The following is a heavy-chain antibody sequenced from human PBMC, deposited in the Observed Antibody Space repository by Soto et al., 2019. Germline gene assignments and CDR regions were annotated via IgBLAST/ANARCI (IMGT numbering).Heavy chain of an antibody. CDR1: GGTFSSYA. J-gene: IGHJ6*02. CDR3: ARGNSSSWDPRRDYYGMDV. CDR2: IIPIFGTA. V-gene: IGHV1-69*01. Sequence: QVQLVQSGAEVKKPGSSVKVSCKASGGTFSSYAISWVRQAPGQGLEWMGGIIPIFGTANYAQKFQGRVTITADESTSPAYMELSSLRSEDTAVYYCARGNSSSWDPRRDYYGMDVWGQGTTVTVSS. D-gene: IGHD6-13*01.